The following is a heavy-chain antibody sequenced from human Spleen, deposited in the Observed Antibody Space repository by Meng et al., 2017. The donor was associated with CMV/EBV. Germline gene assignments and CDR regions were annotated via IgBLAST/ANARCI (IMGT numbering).Heavy chain of an antibody. CDR2: ISPSGSTM. V-gene: IGHV3-11*04. CDR3: ARGHYGLDV. J-gene: IGHJ6*02. CDR1: RFTFSDYY. Sequence: GESLKISCAASRFTFSDYYMSWIRLAPGKGLEWVSYISPSGSTMYYADSVKGRFTISRDNADNSVFLQMNSLRAEDTAVYYCARGHYGLDVWGQGTTVTVSS.